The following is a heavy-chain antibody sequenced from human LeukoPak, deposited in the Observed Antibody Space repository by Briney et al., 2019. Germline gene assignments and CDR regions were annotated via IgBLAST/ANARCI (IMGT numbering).Heavy chain of an antibody. CDR1: GFTFSSYA. V-gene: IGHV3-64*04. CDR3: AKGKDSSSWLIDY. D-gene: IGHD6-13*01. J-gene: IGHJ4*02. Sequence: GGSLRLFCSASGFTFSSYAMHWVRQAPGKGLEYVSVITSNGGNTYYADSVKGRFTISRDNSKNTLYMQMNSLRVEDTAVYYCAKGKDSSSWLIDYWGQGTLVTVSS. CDR2: ITSNGGNT.